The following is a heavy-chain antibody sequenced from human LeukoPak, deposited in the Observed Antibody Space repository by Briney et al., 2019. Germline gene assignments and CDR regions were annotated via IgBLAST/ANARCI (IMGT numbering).Heavy chain of an antibody. CDR3: ARTTMFSDILSL. CDR2: IKSKTDGGTT. D-gene: IGHD3-9*01. Sequence: PGGSLRLSCAASGFTFSNAWMSWVRQAPGKGLEWVGRIKSKTDGGTTDYAAPVKGRFTISRDDSKNTLYLQMNSLRAEDTAVYYCARTTMFSDILSLWGQGTLVTVSS. V-gene: IGHV3-15*05. J-gene: IGHJ4*02. CDR1: GFTFSNAW.